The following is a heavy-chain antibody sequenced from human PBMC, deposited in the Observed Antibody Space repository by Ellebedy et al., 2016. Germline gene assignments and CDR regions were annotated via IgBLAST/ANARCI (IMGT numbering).Heavy chain of an antibody. V-gene: IGHV3-48*04. CDR1: GFTFSSYS. CDR2: ISSSSSTI. D-gene: IGHD3-10*01. CDR3: ARSGSYYTFGYYYGMDV. Sequence: GGSLRLXXAASGFTFSSYSMNWVRQAPGKGLEWVSYISSSSSTIYYADSVKGRFTISRDNAKNSLYLQMNSLRAEDTAVYYCARSGSYYTFGYYYGMDVWGQGTTVTVSS. J-gene: IGHJ6*02.